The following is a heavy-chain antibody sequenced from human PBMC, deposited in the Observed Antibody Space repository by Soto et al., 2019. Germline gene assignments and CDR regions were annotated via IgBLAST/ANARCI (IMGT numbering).Heavy chain of an antibody. CDR3: ARGGGSQWLVKYYYYGMDV. Sequence: QVQLVESGGGVVQPGRSLRLSCAASGFTFSSYGMHWVRQAPGKGLEWVAVIWYDGSNKYYADSVKGRFTISRDNSKNTLYLQMNSLRAEDTAVYYCARGGGSQWLVKYYYYGMDVWGQGTTVTVSS. J-gene: IGHJ6*02. CDR1: GFTFSSYG. V-gene: IGHV3-33*01. CDR2: IWYDGSNK. D-gene: IGHD6-19*01.